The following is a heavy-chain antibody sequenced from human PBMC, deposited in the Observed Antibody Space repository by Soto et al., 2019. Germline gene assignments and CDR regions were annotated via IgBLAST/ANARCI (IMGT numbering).Heavy chain of an antibody. CDR2: ISKSDYT. CDR3: AREDSIIIPAVSDF. V-gene: IGHV3-21*01. Sequence: GGSLRLSCTVSGFAFNNYGINWVRQAPGKGLEWVSSISKSDYTYYSDPVKGRFAISRDNAKSSVSLQMNTLRVDDTAVYYCAREDSIIIPAVSDFWGQGTLVTVSS. J-gene: IGHJ4*02. CDR1: GFAFNNYG. D-gene: IGHD2-2*01.